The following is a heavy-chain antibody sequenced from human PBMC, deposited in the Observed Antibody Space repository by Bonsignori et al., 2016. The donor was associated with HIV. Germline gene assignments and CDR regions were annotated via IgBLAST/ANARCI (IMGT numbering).Heavy chain of an antibody. V-gene: IGHV3-7*03. D-gene: IGHD6-13*01. J-gene: IGHJ3*02. Sequence: VRQAPGKGLEWVANIKQDGSEKYYVDSVKGRFTISRDNAKNSLYLQMNSLRAEDTAVYYCARGRIAATRWDAFDIWGQGTMVTVSS. CDR3: ARGRIAATRWDAFDI. CDR2: IKQDGSEK.